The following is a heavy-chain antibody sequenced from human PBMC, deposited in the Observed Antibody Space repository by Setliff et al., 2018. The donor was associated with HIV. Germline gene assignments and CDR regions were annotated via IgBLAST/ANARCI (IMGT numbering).Heavy chain of an antibody. J-gene: IGHJ4*02. Sequence: PSETLSLTCTVSGGSISSYYWSWIRQPPGKGLEWIGYIYYSGSTYYNPSLKSRVTISVDTSKNQFSLKLSSVTAADTAVYYCARGSVEMATYYFDYWGQGTLVTVSS. D-gene: IGHD5-12*01. CDR1: GGSISSYY. CDR3: ARGSVEMATYYFDY. CDR2: IYYSGST. V-gene: IGHV4-59*08.